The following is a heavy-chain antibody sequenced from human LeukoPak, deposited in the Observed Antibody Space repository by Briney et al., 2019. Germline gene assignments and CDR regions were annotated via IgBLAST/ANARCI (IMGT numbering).Heavy chain of an antibody. Sequence: QTGGSLRLSCAASGFTFSSYWMSWVRQAPGKGLEWVANIKQDGSEKYYVDSVKGRFTISRDNAKNSPYLQMNSLRAEDTAVYYCARAGGTYYGIAFDIWGQGTMVTVSS. J-gene: IGHJ3*02. D-gene: IGHD1-26*01. CDR2: IKQDGSEK. CDR1: GFTFSSYW. V-gene: IGHV3-7*01. CDR3: ARAGGTYYGIAFDI.